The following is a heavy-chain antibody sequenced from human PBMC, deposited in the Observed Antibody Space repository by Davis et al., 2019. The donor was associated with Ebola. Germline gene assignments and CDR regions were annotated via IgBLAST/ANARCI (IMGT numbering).Heavy chain of an antibody. CDR3: AGGRDGWDAYDI. CDR1: GFTFSSYG. CDR2: IWYDGSNK. J-gene: IGHJ6*02. V-gene: IGHV3-33*03. D-gene: IGHD3-22*01. Sequence: PGGSLRLSCAASGFTFSSYGMHWVRQAPGKGLEWVAVIWYDGSNKYYADSVKGRFTVSRDNARNSLSLQMDGLRPDDTAVYYCAGGRDGWDAYDIWGQGTTVIVSS.